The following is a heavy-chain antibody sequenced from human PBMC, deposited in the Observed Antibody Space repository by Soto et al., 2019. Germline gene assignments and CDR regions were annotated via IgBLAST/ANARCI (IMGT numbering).Heavy chain of an antibody. CDR3: AREVGDSSSWPRTGTNWFDP. J-gene: IGHJ5*02. V-gene: IGHV1-46*01. CDR2: INPSGGST. CDR1: GYTFTSYY. Sequence: ASVKVSCKASGYTFTSYYMHWVRQAPGQGLEWMGIINPSGGSTSYAQKFQGRVTMTRDTSTSTVYMELSSLRSEDTAVYYCAREVGDSSSWPRTGTNWFDPWGQGTLVTVSA. D-gene: IGHD6-13*01.